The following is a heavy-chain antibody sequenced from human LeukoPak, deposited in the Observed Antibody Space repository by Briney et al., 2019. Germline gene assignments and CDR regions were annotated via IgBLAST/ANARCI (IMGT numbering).Heavy chain of an antibody. D-gene: IGHD6-19*01. Sequence: GRSLRLSCVASGFTVSSNYMSWVRQAPGKGLEWVSVKYSVGSTYYAYSVKGRFTISRDNSKNTLYLQMNRLRAEDTAVYYCARDSSGWYRPYHYYGMDVWGQGPTVTVS. CDR2: KYSVGST. V-gene: IGHV3-53*01. CDR1: GFTVSSNY. J-gene: IGHJ6*02. CDR3: ARDSSGWYRPYHYYGMDV.